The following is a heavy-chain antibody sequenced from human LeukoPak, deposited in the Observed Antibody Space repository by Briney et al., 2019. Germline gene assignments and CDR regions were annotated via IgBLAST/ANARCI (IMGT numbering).Heavy chain of an antibody. CDR2: IYTTGNT. Sequence: SETLSLTCIVSGGSISSYYWSWIRQPAGKGLEWIGRIYTTGNTNYSPSLKSRVTMSIDTSKKQFSLKLSSVTAADTAVHYCARGKYYYDSNSSYRYFDPWGQGTLVTVSS. CDR3: ARGKYYYDSNSSYRYFDP. V-gene: IGHV4-4*07. D-gene: IGHD3-22*01. CDR1: GGSISSYY. J-gene: IGHJ5*02.